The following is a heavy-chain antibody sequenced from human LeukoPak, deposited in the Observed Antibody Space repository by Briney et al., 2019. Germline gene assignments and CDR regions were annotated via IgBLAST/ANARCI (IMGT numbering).Heavy chain of an antibody. V-gene: IGHV3-30*02. CDR2: IRYDGSNK. Sequence: GGSLRLSCAASGFTFSSYGMHWVRQAPGKGLEWVAFIRYDGSNKYYADSVKGRFTISRDNSKNTLYLQMNSLRAEDTAVYYCARVAVGAITFDYWGQGTLVTVSS. CDR3: ARVAVGAITFDY. D-gene: IGHD1-26*01. J-gene: IGHJ4*02. CDR1: GFTFSSYG.